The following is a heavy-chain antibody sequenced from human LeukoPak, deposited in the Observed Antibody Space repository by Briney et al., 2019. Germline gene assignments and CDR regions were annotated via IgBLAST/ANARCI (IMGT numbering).Heavy chain of an antibody. CDR3: AGGRYCSSSGGVDY. V-gene: IGHV1-69*05. CDR1: GGTFSSYA. D-gene: IGHD6-6*01. J-gene: IGHJ4*02. CDR2: IIPIFGTA. Sequence: SVKVSCKASGGTFSSYAISWVRQAPGQGLEWMGRIIPIFGTANYAQKFQGRVTITTDESTSTAYMELSSLRSEDTAVYSCAGGRYCSSSGGVDYWGQGTLVTVSS.